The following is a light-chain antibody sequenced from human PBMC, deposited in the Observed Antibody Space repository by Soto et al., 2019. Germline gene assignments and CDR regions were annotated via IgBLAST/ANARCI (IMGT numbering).Light chain of an antibody. CDR2: AAS. Sequence: EIVLTQSPSTLSVSPGERSTLSCRASQSVGSDLAWYQQKPGQAPRLLIYAASTRATGISARFSGSGSGTEFTLTISSLVSEDSAVYYCQQHNDWPRTFGQGTKVDIK. V-gene: IGKV3-15*01. CDR3: QQHNDWPRT. CDR1: QSVGSD. J-gene: IGKJ1*01.